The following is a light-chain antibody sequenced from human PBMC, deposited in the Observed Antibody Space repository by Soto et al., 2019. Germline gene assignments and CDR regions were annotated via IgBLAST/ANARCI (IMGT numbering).Light chain of an antibody. Sequence: DIKMTQSPSSLAASVGDRVTITCRASQGIANFLGWFQQKPGKAPKSLISAASSLQRGVPSRFSGSGSGTDFTLTISSLQPDDFATYYCQQHHTYPPTCGPGTRVEI. CDR2: AAS. CDR3: QQHHTYPPT. CDR1: QGIANF. V-gene: IGKV1-16*01. J-gene: IGKJ3*01.